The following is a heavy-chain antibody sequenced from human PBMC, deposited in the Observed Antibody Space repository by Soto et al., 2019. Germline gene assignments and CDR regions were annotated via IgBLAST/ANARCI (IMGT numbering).Heavy chain of an antibody. CDR2: IYWDDDK. V-gene: IGHV2-5*02. CDR3: AHSPLLAFDI. Sequence: GLDLEWLALIYWDDDKRYSTSLKSRLTITKDTSKNQVVLTMTNMDPVDTATYYCAHSPLLAFDIWGQGTMVTVSS. J-gene: IGHJ3*02.